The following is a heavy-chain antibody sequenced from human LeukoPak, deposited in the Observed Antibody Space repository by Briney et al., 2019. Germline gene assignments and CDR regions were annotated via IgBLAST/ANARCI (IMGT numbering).Heavy chain of an antibody. Sequence: GGSLRLSCXASGFLFSRYWMSWVRQALGKGLEWVANIKEDGSEKYYVESMKGRFTISRDNVKNSLYLQINSLRAEDTAVYYCARDSFETDIDYWGQGTLVTVSS. CDR2: IKEDGSEK. CDR1: GFLFSRYW. D-gene: IGHD1-14*01. J-gene: IGHJ4*02. V-gene: IGHV3-7*01. CDR3: ARDSFETDIDY.